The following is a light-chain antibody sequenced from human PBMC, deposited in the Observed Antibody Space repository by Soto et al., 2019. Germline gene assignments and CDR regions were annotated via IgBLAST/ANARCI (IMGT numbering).Light chain of an antibody. J-gene: IGKJ1*01. Sequence: EIVLTHSPGTVALSPVERAALSCRASQSVSSNFLAWYQQKPGQAPRLLIYGASTRATGFPDRFSGSGSGTDFTLTISSLEPEDFAVYFCQRYGTSPPTFGQGTKVDIK. CDR2: GAS. CDR3: QRYGTSPPT. CDR1: QSVSSNF. V-gene: IGKV3-20*01.